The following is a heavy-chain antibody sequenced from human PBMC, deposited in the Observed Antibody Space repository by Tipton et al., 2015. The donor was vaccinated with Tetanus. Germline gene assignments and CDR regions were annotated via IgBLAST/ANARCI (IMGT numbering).Heavy chain of an antibody. CDR3: ARGGIAAAGGGLDY. D-gene: IGHD6-13*01. V-gene: IGHV3-7*01. CDR2: INRNGGGK. J-gene: IGHJ4*02. CDR1: GFIFSNYW. Sequence: GSLRLSCSASGFIFSNYWMSWVRQAPGKGLEWVANINRNGGGKYYVDSVKGRFTISRDEAKKSVYLEMSSLTVGDTAVYYCARGGIAAAGGGLDYWGQGTLVTVSS.